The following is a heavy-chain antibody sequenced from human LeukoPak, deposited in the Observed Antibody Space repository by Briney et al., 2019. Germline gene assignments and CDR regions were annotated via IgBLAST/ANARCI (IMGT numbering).Heavy chain of an antibody. CDR3: ATGDYGAFDI. D-gene: IGHD4-17*01. CDR2: IKRKTDGGTT. Sequence: GGSLRLSCAASGFSFSSYGMHWVRQAPGKGLEWVGLIKRKTDGGTTDYAAPVKGRFTISRDDSKNTLYVQMNSLKTEDTAVYYCATGDYGAFDIWGQGTMVTVSS. J-gene: IGHJ3*02. V-gene: IGHV3-15*01. CDR1: GFSFSSYG.